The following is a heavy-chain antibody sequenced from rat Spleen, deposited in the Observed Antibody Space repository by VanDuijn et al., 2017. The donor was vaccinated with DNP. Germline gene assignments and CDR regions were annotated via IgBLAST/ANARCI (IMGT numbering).Heavy chain of an antibody. CDR2: IKTGGGST. Sequence: EVQLVESGGGLVQPGRSLKLSCAASGVTFSDLDMAWVRQAPGKGLEWVASIKTGGGSTYYPDSVKGRFTISRDNAKSSLYLQMDSLRSEDTATYYCTTGVGGPDYWGQGVMVTVSS. CDR3: TTGVGGPDY. J-gene: IGHJ2*01. V-gene: IGHV5-20*01. CDR1: GVTFSDLD.